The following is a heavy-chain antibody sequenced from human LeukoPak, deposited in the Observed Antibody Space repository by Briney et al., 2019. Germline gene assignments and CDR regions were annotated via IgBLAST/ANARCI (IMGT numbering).Heavy chain of an antibody. CDR2: IKSDGSST. V-gene: IGHV3-74*01. CDR1: GFSISTYW. D-gene: IGHD6-25*01. CDR3: ARVSGYRTLSFDY. J-gene: IGHJ4*02. Sequence: GGSLRLSCAASGFSISTYWMHWVRQAPGKGLVWVSRIKSDGSSTSYADFVKGRFTISRDNAKNTLSLQMNSLRAEDTAVYYCARVSGYRTLSFDYWGQGTVVTVSS.